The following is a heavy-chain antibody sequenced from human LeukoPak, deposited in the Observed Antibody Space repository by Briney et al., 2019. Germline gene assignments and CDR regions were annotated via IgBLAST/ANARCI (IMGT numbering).Heavy chain of an antibody. CDR3: ARGGEAFDI. D-gene: IGHD3-16*01. J-gene: IGHJ3*02. CDR2: IIPILGIT. Sequence: SVKVSCKASGYTFTSYGISWVRQAPGQGLEWLGRIIPILGITNYAQKFQGRVTITADKSTSTAYMELSSLRSEDRAVYYCARGGEAFDIWGQGTMVTASA. CDR1: GYTFTSYG. V-gene: IGHV1-69*04.